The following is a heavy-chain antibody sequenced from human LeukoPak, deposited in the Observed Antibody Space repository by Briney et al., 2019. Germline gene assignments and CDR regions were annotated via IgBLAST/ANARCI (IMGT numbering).Heavy chain of an antibody. J-gene: IGHJ4*02. D-gene: IGHD4/OR15-4a*01. V-gene: IGHV1-2*02. CDR2: INPNSGVT. CDR3: ASLTNYQRTDFDY. CDR1: GYTFTGYY. Sequence: ASVKVSCTASGYTFTGYYIHWVRQAPGQGLECMGWINPNSGVTNYAQKFQGRVSMTRDTSITTAYMELSRLTSDDTAVYCCASLTNYQRTDFDYWGQGTLVTVSS.